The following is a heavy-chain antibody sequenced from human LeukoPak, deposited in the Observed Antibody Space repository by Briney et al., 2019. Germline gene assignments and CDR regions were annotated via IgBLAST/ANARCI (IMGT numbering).Heavy chain of an antibody. J-gene: IGHJ4*02. D-gene: IGHD4-17*01. CDR1: GYTFTNYY. CDR3: ARPRAGDYETD. Sequence: ASVKVSCKASGYTFTNYYMHWVRQAPGLGFEWMGWINPKSGGTSYPQKFQGRLTMTRDTSISTAYMELSSLRSEDTAVYYCARPRAGDYETDWGQGTLVTVSS. CDR2: INPKSGGT. V-gene: IGHV1-2*02.